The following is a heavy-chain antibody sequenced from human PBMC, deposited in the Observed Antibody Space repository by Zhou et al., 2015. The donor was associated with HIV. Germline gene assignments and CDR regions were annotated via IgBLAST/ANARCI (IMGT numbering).Heavy chain of an antibody. CDR1: GYTFTSYD. CDR2: MNPNSGNT. J-gene: IGHJ6*02. Sequence: QVQLVQSGAEVKKPGASVKVSCKASGYTFTSYDINWVRQATGQGLEWMGWMNPNSGNTGYAQKFQGRVTMTRNTSISTAYMELSSLRSEDTAVYYCARPTIIAANYGMDVWGQGTTVTVSS. V-gene: IGHV1-8*01. CDR3: ARPTIIAANYGMDV. D-gene: IGHD6-13*01.